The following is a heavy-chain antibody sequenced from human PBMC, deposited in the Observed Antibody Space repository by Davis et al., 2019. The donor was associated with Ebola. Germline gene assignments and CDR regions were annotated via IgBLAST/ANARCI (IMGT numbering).Heavy chain of an antibody. CDR1: GDSVSSNSAA. V-gene: IGHV6-1*01. CDR2: TYYKSKWYN. CDR3: ARLVCESNCYSLVDY. D-gene: IGHD5-18*01. Sequence: HSQTLSLTCAISGDSVSSNSAAWNWIRQSPSRGLEWLGRTYYKSKWYNDYAVSVKSRITIKPDTSKNQFSLQLDSVTPEDTAVYYCARLVCESNCYSLVDYWGQGTLVTVSS. J-gene: IGHJ4*02.